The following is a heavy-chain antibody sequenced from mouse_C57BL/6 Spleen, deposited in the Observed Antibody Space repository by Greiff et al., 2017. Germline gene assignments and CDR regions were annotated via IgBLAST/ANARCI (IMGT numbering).Heavy chain of an antibody. V-gene: IGHV5-15*01. CDR1: GFTFSDYG. Sequence: EVKLVESGGGLVQPGGSLKLSCAASGFTFSDYGMAWVRQAPRKGPEWVAFISNLAYSIYYADTVTGRFTISRENAKNTLYLELSSLRSEDTAMYYCARRESNWWFAYWGQGTLVTVSA. CDR3: ARRESNWWFAY. D-gene: IGHD2-5*01. J-gene: IGHJ3*01. CDR2: ISNLAYSI.